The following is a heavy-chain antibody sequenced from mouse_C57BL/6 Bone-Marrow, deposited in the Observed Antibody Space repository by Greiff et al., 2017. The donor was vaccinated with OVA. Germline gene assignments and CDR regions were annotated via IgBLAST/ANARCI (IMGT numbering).Heavy chain of an antibody. V-gene: IGHV1-81*01. CDR2: IYPRSGNT. CDR1: GYTFTSYG. CDR3: ARRGTGYGYDGYAMDY. J-gene: IGHJ4*01. D-gene: IGHD2-2*01. Sequence: QVQLKESGAELARPGASVKLSCKASGYTFTSYGISWVKQRTGQGLEWIGEIYPRSGNTYYNEKFKGKATLTADKSSSTAYMELRSLTSEDSAVYFCARRGTGYGYDGYAMDYWGQGTSVTVSS.